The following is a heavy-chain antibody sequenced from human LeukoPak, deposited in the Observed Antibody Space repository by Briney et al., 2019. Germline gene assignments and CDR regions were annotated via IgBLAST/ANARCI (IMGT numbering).Heavy chain of an antibody. Sequence: KSSETLSLTCTVSGYFITSGYYWSWIRQPPGKGLEWIGEINHSGSTNYNPSLKSRVTISVDTSKNQFSLKLSSVTAADTAVYYCARRLVVPAARGYNWFDPWGQGTLVTVSS. J-gene: IGHJ5*02. V-gene: IGHV4-34*01. CDR3: ARRLVVPAARGYNWFDP. CDR1: GYFITSGYY. D-gene: IGHD2-2*01. CDR2: INHSGST.